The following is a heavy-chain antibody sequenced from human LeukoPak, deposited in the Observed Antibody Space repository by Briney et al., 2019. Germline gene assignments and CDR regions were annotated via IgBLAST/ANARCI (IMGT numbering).Heavy chain of an antibody. CDR1: GYTFTGYY. CDR2: INPNSGGT. V-gene: IGHV1-2*02. D-gene: IGHD2-2*01. J-gene: IGHJ4*02. CDR3: ARLYCSSTSCDPGS. Sequence: ASVKVSCKASGYTFTGYYMHWVRQAPGQGLEWMRWINPNSGGTNYAQTFQGRVTMTRDTSISTAYMELSRLRSDDTAVYYCARLYCSSTSCDPGSWGQGTLVTVSS.